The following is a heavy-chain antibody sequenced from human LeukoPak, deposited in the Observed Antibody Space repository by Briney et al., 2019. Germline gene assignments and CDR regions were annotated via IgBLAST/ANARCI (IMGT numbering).Heavy chain of an antibody. J-gene: IGHJ4*02. Sequence: GGSLRLSCAASGFTFSDYGMHWVRQAPGKGLEWVTVISNEGRVQYYADSVKGRFTISRDNSKNTLYLQMSSLRAEDTAVYYCAKDYGSVYDSSGALDYWGQGTLVTVSS. CDR2: ISNEGRVQ. CDR1: GFTFSDYG. V-gene: IGHV3-30*18. D-gene: IGHD3-22*01. CDR3: AKDYGSVYDSSGALDY.